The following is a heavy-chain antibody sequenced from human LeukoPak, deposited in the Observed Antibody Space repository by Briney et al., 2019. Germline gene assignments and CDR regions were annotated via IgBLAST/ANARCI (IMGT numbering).Heavy chain of an antibody. CDR1: GFTFSDYY. CDR2: ISSGDTTV. CDR3: ARVTREHYTYGFRYYFDY. Sequence: KPGGSLRLSCAASGFTFSDYYMSWIRQAPGKGLEWVSYISSGDTTVYYADSVKGRFAISRDNAKNSLYLQMNSLRAEDTAVYYCARVTREHYTYGFRYYFDYWGQGTLVTVSS. V-gene: IGHV3-11*04. D-gene: IGHD5-18*01. J-gene: IGHJ4*02.